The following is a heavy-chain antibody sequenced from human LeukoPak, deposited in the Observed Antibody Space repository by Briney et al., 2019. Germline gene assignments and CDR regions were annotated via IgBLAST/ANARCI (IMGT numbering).Heavy chain of an antibody. Sequence: SGTLSLTCAVYGGSFSGYYWSWIRQPPGKGLEWIGEINHSGSINYNPSLKSRVTISVDTSKNQFSLKLSSVTAADTAVYYCARGDSRGYIFRNCFDPRGQGTLVTVSS. CDR1: GGSFSGYY. V-gene: IGHV4-34*01. CDR3: ARGDSRGYIFRNCFDP. CDR2: INHSGSI. D-gene: IGHD3-22*01. J-gene: IGHJ5*02.